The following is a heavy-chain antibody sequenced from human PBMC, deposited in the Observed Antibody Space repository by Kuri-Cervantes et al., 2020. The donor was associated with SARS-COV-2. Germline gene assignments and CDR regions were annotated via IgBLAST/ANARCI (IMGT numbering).Heavy chain of an antibody. CDR2: IYYSGST. V-gene: IGHV4-39*01. CDR3: ARRVAAAGFGY. Sequence: SSYAMSWVRQAPGKGLEWIGSIYYSGSTYYNPSLKSRVTISVDTSKNQFSLKLSSVTAADTAVYYCARRVAAAGFGYWGQGTLVTVSS. CDR1: SSYA. D-gene: IGHD6-13*01. J-gene: IGHJ4*02.